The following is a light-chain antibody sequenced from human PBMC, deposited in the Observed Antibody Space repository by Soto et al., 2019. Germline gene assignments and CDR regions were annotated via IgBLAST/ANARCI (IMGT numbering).Light chain of an antibody. CDR3: SSSSSSSTLVV. V-gene: IGLV2-14*03. Sequence: QSVLTQPASVSGSPGQSITISCTGTSSDVGDYNSVSWYQQHPGKAPKLIIYNVNTRPSGVSDRFSGSKSGNTASLTISGLQAEDEADYYCSSSSSSSTLVVFGGGTKVTVL. CDR1: SSDVGDYNS. J-gene: IGLJ2*01. CDR2: NVN.